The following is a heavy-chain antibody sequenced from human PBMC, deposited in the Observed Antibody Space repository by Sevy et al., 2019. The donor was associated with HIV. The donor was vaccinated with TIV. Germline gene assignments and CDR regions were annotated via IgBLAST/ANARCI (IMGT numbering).Heavy chain of an antibody. Sequence: GGSLRLSCAASGSTFSNYAMVWVRQAPGKGLEWVSAITDSGGDTYHADSVKGRFTISRDNSKNTLSLQMNSLRAEDTAVYYCAKGSAASRPYCFDYWGQGTLVTVSS. CDR1: GSTFSNYA. J-gene: IGHJ4*02. CDR2: ITDSGGDT. V-gene: IGHV3-23*01. CDR3: AKGSAASRPYCFDY. D-gene: IGHD2-2*01.